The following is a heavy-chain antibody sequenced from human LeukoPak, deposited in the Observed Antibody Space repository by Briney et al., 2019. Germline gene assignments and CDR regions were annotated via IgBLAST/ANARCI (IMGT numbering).Heavy chain of an antibody. CDR1: GYTFTSYY. CDR2: ISAYNGNT. Sequence: ASVKVSCKASGYTFTSYYVHWVRQAPGQGLEWMGWISAYNGNTDYVQKLQGRVTMTTDTFTSTAYMELRSLRSDDTAVYYCARDNDIAAAGTSHYFDYWGQGALVTVSS. CDR3: ARDNDIAAAGTSHYFDY. D-gene: IGHD6-13*01. J-gene: IGHJ4*02. V-gene: IGHV1-18*04.